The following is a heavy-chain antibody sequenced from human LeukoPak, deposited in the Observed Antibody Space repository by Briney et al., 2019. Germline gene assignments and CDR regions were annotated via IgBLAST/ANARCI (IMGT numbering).Heavy chain of an antibody. CDR3: AKDRWLSGWYPNFDS. Sequence: GRSLRLSCAGSGFTFSTFGFHWVRQAPGKGLEWVAVTSFDGTNKSYADSVKGRFTISRDTSKNTLYLQMNSLRAEDTAVYYCAKDRWLSGWYPNFDSWGQGTLVTVSS. CDR1: GFTFSTFG. J-gene: IGHJ4*02. D-gene: IGHD6-19*01. V-gene: IGHV3-30*18. CDR2: TSFDGTNK.